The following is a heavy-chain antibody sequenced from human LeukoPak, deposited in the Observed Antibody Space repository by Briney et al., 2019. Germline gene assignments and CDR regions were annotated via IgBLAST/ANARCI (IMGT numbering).Heavy chain of an antibody. CDR2: INWNGGST. Sequence: GGSLRLSCAASGFTFDDYGMSWVRQAPGKGLEWVSGINWNGGSTGYADSVKGRFTISRDNAKNSLYLQLSSLRAEDTAVYYCARDRTVSGSYWSYDYWGQGTLVTVSS. CDR1: GFTFDDYG. V-gene: IGHV3-20*04. CDR3: ARDRTVSGSYWSYDY. D-gene: IGHD1-26*01. J-gene: IGHJ4*02.